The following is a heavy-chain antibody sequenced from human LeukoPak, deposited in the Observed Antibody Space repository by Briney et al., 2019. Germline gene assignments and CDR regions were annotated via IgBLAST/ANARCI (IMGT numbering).Heavy chain of an antibody. J-gene: IGHJ4*02. CDR3: ARWYYDSSGYRYFDY. Sequence: SETLSLTCTVSGGSISSYYWTWIRQSPGKGLEWIGNIDYSGNTKYNPSLKSRVTISVDTSKNQFSLKLSSVTAADTAVFFCARWYYDSSGYRYFDYWGQGTLVTVSS. CDR1: GGSISSYY. V-gene: IGHV4-59*01. CDR2: IDYSGNT. D-gene: IGHD3-22*01.